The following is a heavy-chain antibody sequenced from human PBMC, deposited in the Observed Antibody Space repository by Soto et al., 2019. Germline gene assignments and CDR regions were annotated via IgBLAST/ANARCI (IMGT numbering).Heavy chain of an antibody. J-gene: IGHJ4*02. CDR1: GFSLSTRDVG. Sequence: QITLKESGPTLVKPTQTLTLTCTFSGFSLSTRDVGVGWIRQPPGKALEWLAVIYWDDSKTYRPSLESRLTITKDTSKNQVALTMTNMDPVDTDTYYCAHAYGGRSLYWGQGTLVTVSS. D-gene: IGHD1-26*01. CDR3: AHAYGGRSLY. CDR2: IYWDDSK. V-gene: IGHV2-5*02.